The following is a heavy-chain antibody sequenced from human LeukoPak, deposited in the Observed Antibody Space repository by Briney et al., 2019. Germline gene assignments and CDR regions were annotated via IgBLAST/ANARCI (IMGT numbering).Heavy chain of an antibody. CDR3: ARDIYDSSGYAFDY. V-gene: IGHV3-30*19. J-gene: IGHJ4*02. CDR1: GFTFSSYG. Sequence: GGSPRLSCAASGFTFSSYGMHWVRQAPGKGLEWVAVIWYDGSNKYYAGSVKGRFTISRDNSKNTLYLQMNSLRAEDTAVYYCARDIYDSSGYAFDYWGQGTLVTVSS. D-gene: IGHD3-22*01. CDR2: IWYDGSNK.